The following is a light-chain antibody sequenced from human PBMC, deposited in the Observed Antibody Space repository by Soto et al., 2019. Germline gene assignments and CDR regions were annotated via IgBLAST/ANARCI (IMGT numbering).Light chain of an antibody. CDR3: SSYTSSSTL. J-gene: IGLJ2*01. CDR2: DVN. Sequence: QSALTQPASVSGSPEQSITISCTGTSSDVGGYNYVSWYQQHPGKAPKLMIYDVNKRPSGVSNRFSGSKSGNTASLTISGLQDEDEAYYYCSSYTSSSTLFGGGTKVTVL. V-gene: IGLV2-14*01. CDR1: SSDVGGYNY.